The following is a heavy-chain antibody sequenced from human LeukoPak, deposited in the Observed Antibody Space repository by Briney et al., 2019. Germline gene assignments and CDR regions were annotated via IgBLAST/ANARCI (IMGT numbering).Heavy chain of an antibody. Sequence: SGGSLRLSCAAPGFTFNRNAISWVRQAPGKGLGWVSPTGGSGDKTFYADSVKGRFTISRDNSKNIVHLQMNSLTGEDTALYYCVRRGDASSGWGDHDFWGQGALVTVSS. CDR3: VRRGDASSGWGDHDF. CDR2: TGGSGDKT. D-gene: IGHD6-19*01. J-gene: IGHJ4*02. CDR1: GFTFNRNA. V-gene: IGHV3-23*01.